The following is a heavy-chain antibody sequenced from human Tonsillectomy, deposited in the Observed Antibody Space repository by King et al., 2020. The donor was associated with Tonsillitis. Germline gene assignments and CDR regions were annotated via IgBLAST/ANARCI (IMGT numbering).Heavy chain of an antibody. CDR1: GFTFSSYA. D-gene: IGHD1-26*01. V-gene: IGHV3-23*04. CDR3: AKIPHFSGSYDFYYGMDV. J-gene: IGHJ6*02. Sequence: VQLVESGGGLVQPGGSLRLSCAASGFTFSSYAMSWVRQAPGKGLEWVSGISGSDSGRYYADSVKGRLTISRDNSKNTLYLQMNSLRAEDTAVYYCAKIPHFSGSYDFYYGMDVWGQGTTVTVSS. CDR2: ISGSDSGR.